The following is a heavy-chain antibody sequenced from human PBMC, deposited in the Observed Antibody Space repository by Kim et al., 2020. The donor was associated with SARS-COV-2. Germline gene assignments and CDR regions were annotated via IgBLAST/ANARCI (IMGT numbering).Heavy chain of an antibody. CDR1: GFTFSRYW. J-gene: IGHJ4*01. V-gene: IGHV3-7*01. CDR2: IKQDGSAK. D-gene: IGHD5-12*01. CDR3: ARDGENSGYGYDMFDY. Sequence: GGSLRLSCAASGFTFSRYWMAWVRQAPGKGLEWVANIKQDGSAKNYMDSVKGRFTISRDDAKNSLYLQMNSLRAEDTAVYYCARDGENSGYGYDMFDYWG.